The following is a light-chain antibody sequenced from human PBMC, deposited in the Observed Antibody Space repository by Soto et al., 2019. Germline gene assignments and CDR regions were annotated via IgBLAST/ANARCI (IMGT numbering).Light chain of an antibody. V-gene: IGKV3-15*01. CDR1: QSVSSK. J-gene: IGKJ1*01. CDR3: QQFNNWPRT. CDR2: DAS. Sequence: EIVLTQSPATLSLSPGERATLSCRASQSVSSKLAWYQQKPGQAPRLLIYDASTRATGIPARFSGSGSGTEFTLTISSLQSEDFAVYYCQQFNNWPRTFGQGTK.